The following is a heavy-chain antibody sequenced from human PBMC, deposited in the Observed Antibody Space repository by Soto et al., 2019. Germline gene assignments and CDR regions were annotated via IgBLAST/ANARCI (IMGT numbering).Heavy chain of an antibody. CDR1: GFTFSSYG. CDR2: IWYDGSNK. CDR3: ARLTDCSGGSCYGRNIYYYYGMDV. V-gene: IGHV3-33*01. D-gene: IGHD2-15*01. Sequence: QVQLVESGGGVVQPGRSLRLSCAASGFTFSSYGMHWVRQAPGKGLEWVAVIWYDGSNKYYADSVKGRFTISRDNSKNTVYLQMNSLRAEDTAVYYCARLTDCSGGSCYGRNIYYYYGMDVWGQGTTVTVSS. J-gene: IGHJ6*02.